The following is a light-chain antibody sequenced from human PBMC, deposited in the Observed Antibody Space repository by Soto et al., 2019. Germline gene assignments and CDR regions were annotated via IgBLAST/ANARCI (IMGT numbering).Light chain of an antibody. V-gene: IGKV3-11*01. Sequence: EIVLTQSPATLSLSPWERATLSCRASQSVRSYLAWYQQRSGQAPRLLMFDASHRATGIPARFSGSGSGTDFTLTISSLEPEDFAVYYCQQRSTWPPTFGGGTKVEIK. CDR1: QSVRSY. CDR3: QQRSTWPPT. J-gene: IGKJ4*01. CDR2: DAS.